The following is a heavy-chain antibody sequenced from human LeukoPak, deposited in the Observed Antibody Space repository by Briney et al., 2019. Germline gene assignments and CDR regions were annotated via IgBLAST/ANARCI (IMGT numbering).Heavy chain of an antibody. J-gene: IGHJ4*02. V-gene: IGHV4-30-2*01. CDR2: IYHRGTT. CDR1: GGSFSGYY. D-gene: IGHD2/OR15-2a*01. Sequence: SETLSLTCAVYGGSFSGYYWSWIRQPPGKGLEWIGYIYHRGTTYYNPSLKSRVTISLARSQTQFSLKLSSVTAADTAVYYCARDSLSTFDYWGQGVLVTVAS. CDR3: ARDSLSTFDY.